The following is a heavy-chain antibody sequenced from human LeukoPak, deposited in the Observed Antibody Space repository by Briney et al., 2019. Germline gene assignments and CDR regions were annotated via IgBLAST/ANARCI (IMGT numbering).Heavy chain of an antibody. Sequence: GGSLRLSCAASGFTFSSYEMNWVRQAPGKGLEWVSSISSSSSYIYYADSVKGRFTISRDNAKNSLYLQMNSLRAEDTAVYYCARDLTGYLGYWGQGTLVTVSS. V-gene: IGHV3-21*01. D-gene: IGHD3-22*01. CDR2: ISSSSSYI. CDR1: GFTFSSYE. CDR3: ARDLTGYLGY. J-gene: IGHJ4*02.